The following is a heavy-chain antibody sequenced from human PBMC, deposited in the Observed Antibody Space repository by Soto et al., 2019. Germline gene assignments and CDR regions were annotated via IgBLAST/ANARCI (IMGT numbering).Heavy chain of an antibody. V-gene: IGHV4-59*01. CDR1: GGSISSYY. D-gene: IGHD4-17*01. CDR3: ARDRGDGDFGDDAFDI. J-gene: IGHJ3*02. Sequence: QVQLQESGPGLVKPSETLSLTCTVSGGSISSYYWSWNRQPPGKGLEWIGYIYYSGSTNYNPSLKSRVTISVDTSKNQFSLKLSSVTAADTAVYYCARDRGDGDFGDDAFDIWGQGTMVTVSS. CDR2: IYYSGST.